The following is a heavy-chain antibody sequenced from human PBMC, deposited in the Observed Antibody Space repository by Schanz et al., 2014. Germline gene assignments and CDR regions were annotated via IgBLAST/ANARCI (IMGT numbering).Heavy chain of an antibody. J-gene: IGHJ4*02. CDR2: IFTDGRT. CDR3: ARLDPYCRSGTCSRAFDF. CDR1: GFAVDHYY. D-gene: IGHD2-15*01. Sequence: EVQLVASGGGLVQPGGSLRLSCAASGFAVDHYYMSCVRQAPGRGLEWVSIIFTDGRTYYADSVKGRCTISRDSSKNTLFLQMNSLRTEDTAVYYCARLDPYCRSGTCSRAFDFWGQGTLVTVSS. V-gene: IGHV3-66*02.